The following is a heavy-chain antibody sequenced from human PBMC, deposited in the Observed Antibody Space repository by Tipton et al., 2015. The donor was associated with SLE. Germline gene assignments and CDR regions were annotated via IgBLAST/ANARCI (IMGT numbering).Heavy chain of an antibody. Sequence: SLRLSCAASGFTFSSYEMNWVRQAPGKGLEWVSYISSSGSTIYYADSVKGRFTISRDNAKNSLYLQMNSLRAEDTAVYYCTRTNGAGSFDYWGQGTLVTVSS. J-gene: IGHJ4*02. V-gene: IGHV3-48*03. CDR2: ISSSGSTI. D-gene: IGHD7-27*01. CDR1: GFTFSSYE. CDR3: TRTNGAGSFDY.